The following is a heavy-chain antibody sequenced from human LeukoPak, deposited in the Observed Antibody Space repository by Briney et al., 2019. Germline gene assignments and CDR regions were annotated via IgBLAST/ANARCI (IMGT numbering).Heavy chain of an antibody. CDR2: MYFSGTT. V-gene: IGHV4-59*08. J-gene: IGHJ4*02. Sequence: SETLSLTCTVSRGSISSYYWSWIRQPPGKGLEWIGSMYFSGTTNYNPSLKSRVTISVDTSKNQFSLRLISVTAADTAVYYCARQTGSGLFILPGGQGTLVTVSS. CDR1: RGSISSYY. D-gene: IGHD3/OR15-3a*01. CDR3: ARQTGSGLFILP.